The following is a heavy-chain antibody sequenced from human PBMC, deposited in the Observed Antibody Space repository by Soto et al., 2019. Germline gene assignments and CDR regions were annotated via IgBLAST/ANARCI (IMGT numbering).Heavy chain of an antibody. CDR3: ARVSGSGWYLYYFDY. D-gene: IGHD6-19*01. CDR1: GFTFSSYW. CDR2: INSDGSST. J-gene: IGHJ4*02. V-gene: IGHV3-74*01. Sequence: PGGSLRLSCAASGFTFSSYWMHWVRQAPGKGLVWVSRINSDGSSTSYADSVKGRFTISRDNAKNTLYLQMNSLRAEDTAVYYCARVSGSGWYLYYFDYWGQGTLVTVS.